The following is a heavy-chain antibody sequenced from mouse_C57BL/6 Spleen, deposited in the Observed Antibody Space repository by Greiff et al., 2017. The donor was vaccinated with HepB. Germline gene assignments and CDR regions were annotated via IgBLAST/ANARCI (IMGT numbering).Heavy chain of an antibody. D-gene: IGHD1-1*01. J-gene: IGHJ2*01. Sequence: QVQLQQPGAELVKPGASVKVSCKASGYTFTSYWMHWVKQRPGQGLEWIGRIHPSDSDTNYNQKFKGKATLTVDKSSSTADMQLSSLTSEDSAVYYCAMAYYYGSSYDYWGQGTTLTVSS. CDR3: AMAYYYGSSYDY. CDR2: IHPSDSDT. CDR1: GYTFTSYW. V-gene: IGHV1-74*01.